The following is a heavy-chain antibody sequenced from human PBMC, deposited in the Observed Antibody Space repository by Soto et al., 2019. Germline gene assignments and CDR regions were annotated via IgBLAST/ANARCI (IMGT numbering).Heavy chain of an antibody. CDR1: GFTFSSYS. Sequence: PGGSLRLSCTASGFTFSSYSMNWVRQAPGKGLEWVSSISSSSSYIYYADSVKGRFTISRDNAKNSLYLQMNSLRAEDTAVYYCARYYDILTGYYPNYYYYYYMDVWGKGTTVTVSS. J-gene: IGHJ6*03. CDR2: ISSSSSYI. D-gene: IGHD3-9*01. CDR3: ARYYDILTGYYPNYYYYYYMDV. V-gene: IGHV3-21*01.